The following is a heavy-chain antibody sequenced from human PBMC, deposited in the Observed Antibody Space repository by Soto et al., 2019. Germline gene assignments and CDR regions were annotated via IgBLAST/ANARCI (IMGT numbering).Heavy chain of an antibody. Sequence: PSETVSLTCAVSGGSISSSNWWSWVRQPPGKGLEWIGEIYHSGSTNYNPSLKSRVTISVDKSKNQFSLKLSSVTAADTAVYYCARDVPSSTTTFDYYYGMDVWGQGTTVTVSS. CDR3: ARDVPSSTTTFDYYYGMDV. V-gene: IGHV4-4*02. CDR2: IYHSGST. CDR1: GGSISSSNW. J-gene: IGHJ6*02. D-gene: IGHD4-17*01.